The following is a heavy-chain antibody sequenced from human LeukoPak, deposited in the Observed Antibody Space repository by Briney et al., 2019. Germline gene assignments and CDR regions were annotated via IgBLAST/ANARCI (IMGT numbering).Heavy chain of an antibody. J-gene: IGHJ5*02. D-gene: IGHD2-21*02. V-gene: IGHV4-34*01. CDR2: INHSGST. CDR3: ARGVVTASVAWFDP. CDR1: GGSFSGYY. Sequence: SETLSLTCAVYGGSFSGYYWSWIRQPPGKGLEWIGEINHSGSTNYNPSLKSRVTISVDTSKNQSSLKLSSVTAADTAVYYCARGVVTASVAWFDPWGQGTLVTVSS.